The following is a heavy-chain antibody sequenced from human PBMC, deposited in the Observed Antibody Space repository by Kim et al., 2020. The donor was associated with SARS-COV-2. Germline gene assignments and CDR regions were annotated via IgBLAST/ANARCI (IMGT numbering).Heavy chain of an antibody. D-gene: IGHD3-16*01. CDR3: SMGGLVWF. Sequence: SETLSLTCAVYGGSFSVNYWSWIRQRQGKGKGWDGETNNSGSANYNSSPKSQITISVDTSKDQYSLKLSSVTATATAVSSFSMGGLVWF. V-gene: IGHV4-34*01. CDR1: GGSFSVNY. CDR2: TNNSGSA. J-gene: IGHJ5*01.